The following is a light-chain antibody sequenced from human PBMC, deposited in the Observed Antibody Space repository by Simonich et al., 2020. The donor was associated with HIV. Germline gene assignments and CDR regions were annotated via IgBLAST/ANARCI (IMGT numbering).Light chain of an antibody. V-gene: IGLV2-23*01. CDR3: FSYASGTSV. Sequence: QSALTQPASVSGSPGQSITISCTGTSSDVGNYNLVSWYQQHPDKAPKLMIYEGSKRPSGVSHRFSGSKSGITASLTISGLQADDEANYYCFSYASGTSVFGGGTKLTVL. CDR1: SSDVGNYNL. CDR2: EGS. J-gene: IGLJ3*02.